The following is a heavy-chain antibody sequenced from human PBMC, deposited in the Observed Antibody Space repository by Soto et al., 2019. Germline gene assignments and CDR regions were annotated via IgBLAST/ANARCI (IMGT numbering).Heavy chain of an antibody. CDR3: ARDSMVRGVISRYGGPYYYYGMDV. Sequence: PGGSLRLSCAASGFTFSDYYMSWIRQAPGKGLEWVSYISSSGSTIYYADSVKGRFTISRDNAKNSLYLQMNSLRAEDTAVYYCARDSMVRGVISRYGGPYYYYGMDVWGQGTTVTVSS. V-gene: IGHV3-11*01. D-gene: IGHD3-10*01. CDR1: GFTFSDYY. J-gene: IGHJ6*02. CDR2: ISSSGSTI.